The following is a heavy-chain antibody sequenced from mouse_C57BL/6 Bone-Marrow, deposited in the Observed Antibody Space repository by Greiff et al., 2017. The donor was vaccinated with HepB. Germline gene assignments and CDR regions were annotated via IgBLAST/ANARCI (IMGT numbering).Heavy chain of an antibody. Sequence: QVQLQQSGAELVRPGTSVKVSCKASGYAFTNYLIEWVKQRPGQGLEWIGVINPGSGGTNYNEKVKGKVTLTADKSTSTAYMQLSSLTSEDSAVYFCARSPNTTVIAPYAIDYWGQGTSVTVSS. CDR1: GYAFTNYL. V-gene: IGHV1-54*01. CDR2: INPGSGGT. D-gene: IGHD1-1*01. CDR3: ARSPNTTVIAPYAIDY. J-gene: IGHJ4*01.